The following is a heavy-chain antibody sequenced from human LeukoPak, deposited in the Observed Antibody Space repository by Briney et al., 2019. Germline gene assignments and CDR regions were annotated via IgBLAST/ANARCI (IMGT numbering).Heavy chain of an antibody. CDR1: GFTFSTHA. Sequence: GGSLRLSCAASGFTFSTHAMGWVRQAPGKGLEWASGISASGASTYSADSVKGRFTISRDNSKNTLYLQLKSLRAEDTAAYYCARHYYASQSPFDCWGQGTLVAVSS. V-gene: IGHV3-23*01. J-gene: IGHJ4*02. CDR3: ARHYYASQSPFDC. CDR2: ISASGAST. D-gene: IGHD3-10*01.